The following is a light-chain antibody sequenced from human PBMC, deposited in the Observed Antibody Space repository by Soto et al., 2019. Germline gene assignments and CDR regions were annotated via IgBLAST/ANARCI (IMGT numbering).Light chain of an antibody. CDR3: CSYTTSNTRQIV. CDR2: DVS. J-gene: IGLJ1*01. CDR1: SNEVGGYNY. V-gene: IGLV2-14*03. Sequence: QAVLTQPAPVSWAPWQSIPLSCTGTSNEVGGYNYVSWYQHHPGKAPKLMIYDVSNRPSGVSNRFSGSKSGNTASLTISGLQPEDEADYYCCSYTTSNTRQIVFGTGTKVTVL.